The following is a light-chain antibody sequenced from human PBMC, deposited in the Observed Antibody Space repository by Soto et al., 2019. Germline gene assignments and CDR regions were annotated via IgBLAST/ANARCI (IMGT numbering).Light chain of an antibody. CDR2: GNS. J-gene: IGLJ3*02. Sequence: PLLKMPPLVCGDPGQGVTISCSEGRGHLGAGYDVQWYQQLPGTAPKLLIYGNSNRPSGVPDRFSGTNSGTSASLAITGLQAQDEAVYYCQSQDNSLSRTWVFGGGT. CDR3: QSQDNSLSRTWV. CDR1: RGHLGAGYD. V-gene: IGLV1-40*01.